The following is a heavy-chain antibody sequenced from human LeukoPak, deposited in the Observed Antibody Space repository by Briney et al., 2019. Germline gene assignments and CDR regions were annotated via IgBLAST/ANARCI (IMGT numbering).Heavy chain of an antibody. D-gene: IGHD2-21*02. CDR2: IKPDGSEK. CDR1: AFTFRTYW. J-gene: IGHJ4*02. CDR3: ARVSANYFDY. V-gene: IGHV3-7*02. Sequence: GGSLRLSCAASAFTFRTYWMSWVRQAPGKGLEWVAMIKPDGSEKYYVDSVKGLFTISRDNAKESLYLQINSLRAEDTAVYYCARVSANYFDYWGEGALVTVSS.